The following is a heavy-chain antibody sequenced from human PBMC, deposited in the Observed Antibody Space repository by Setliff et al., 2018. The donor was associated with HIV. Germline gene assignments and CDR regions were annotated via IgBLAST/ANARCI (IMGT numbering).Heavy chain of an antibody. CDR1: GLTFSNTW. CDR2: IKTKTEGGRT. J-gene: IGHJ4*02. Sequence: GSLRLSCAVSGLTFSNTWMNWVRQTPGKGLEWVGRIKTKTEGGRTDYAAPVKGRFTISRDDSKNTLYLQMSSLKTEDTAVYYCTTESVFLDYFFDYWGQGTLVTVPS. CDR3: TTESVFLDYFFDY. D-gene: IGHD3-9*01. V-gene: IGHV3-15*05.